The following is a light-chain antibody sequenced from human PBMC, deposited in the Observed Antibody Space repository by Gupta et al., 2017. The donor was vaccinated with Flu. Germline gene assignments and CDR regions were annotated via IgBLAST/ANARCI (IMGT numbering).Light chain of an antibody. CDR2: GDI. J-gene: IGLJ3*02. V-gene: IGLV1-40*01. Sequence: QSVLTQPPPVSGAPGQRVTISCTGSSSNIGAGYDVHWYQQLPGTAPKLLIHGDINRPSGVPDRFSGSKSGTSASLAITGLQAEDEADYYCQSYDSSLSGWVFGGGTKLTVL. CDR1: SSNIGAGYD. CDR3: QSYDSSLSGWV.